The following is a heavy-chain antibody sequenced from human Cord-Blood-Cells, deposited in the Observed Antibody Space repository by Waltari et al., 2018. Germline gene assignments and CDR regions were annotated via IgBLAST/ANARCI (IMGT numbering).Heavy chain of an antibody. Sequence: QVQLQQWGAGRLKPSETLSLPCAVYGGSFSGYYWSWIRQPPGKGLEWIGEINHSGSTNYNPSLKSRVTISVDTSKNQFSLKLSSVTAADTAVYYCARGLSVAGPFDYWGQGTLVTVSS. D-gene: IGHD6-19*01. V-gene: IGHV4-34*01. CDR2: INHSGST. CDR1: GGSFSGYY. J-gene: IGHJ4*02. CDR3: ARGLSVAGPFDY.